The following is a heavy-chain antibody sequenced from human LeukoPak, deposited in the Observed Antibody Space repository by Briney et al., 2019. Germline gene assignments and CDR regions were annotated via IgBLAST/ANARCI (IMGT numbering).Heavy chain of an antibody. CDR3: ASYLTSIPSGMDV. D-gene: IGHD2/OR15-2a*01. CDR1: GFTLRRYW. CDR2: ISTDGSST. J-gene: IGHJ6*02. V-gene: IGHV3-74*01. Sequence: PGGSLRLSCAASGFTLRRYWMHWLRQAPGKGLVWVSRISTDGSSTTYADSVKGRFTISRDNGRNTLYLQMYSLRAEDTAVYYCASYLTSIPSGMDVWGQGTTVTVSS.